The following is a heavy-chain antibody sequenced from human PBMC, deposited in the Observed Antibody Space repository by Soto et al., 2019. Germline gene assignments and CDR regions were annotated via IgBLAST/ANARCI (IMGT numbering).Heavy chain of an antibody. CDR2: ISAKSTFV. Sequence: QMQLVESGGGLVKPGGSLRLSCSASGFTFSDYLMSWIRQTPGKGLEWISYISAKSTFVRSIDSVKGRFSISRDNAKNSLYLQMNNLRPEDTGLYFCTRGGASGDFWGQGTLVIVSS. J-gene: IGHJ4*02. CDR3: TRGGASGDF. V-gene: IGHV3-11*06. CDR1: GFTFSDYL. D-gene: IGHD3-10*01.